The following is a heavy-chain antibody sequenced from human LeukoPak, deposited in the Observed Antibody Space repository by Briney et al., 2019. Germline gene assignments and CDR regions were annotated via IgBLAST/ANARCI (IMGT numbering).Heavy chain of an antibody. J-gene: IGHJ4*02. CDR1: GFTFSSYS. CDR3: ASIAAAGTFDY. CDR2: ISSSSSCI. Sequence: GGSLRLSCAASGFTFSSYSMNWVRQAPGKGLEWVSSISSSSSCIYYADSVKGRFTISRDNAKNSLYLQMNSLRAEDTAVYYCASIAAAGTFDYWGQGTLVTVSS. D-gene: IGHD6-13*01. V-gene: IGHV3-21*01.